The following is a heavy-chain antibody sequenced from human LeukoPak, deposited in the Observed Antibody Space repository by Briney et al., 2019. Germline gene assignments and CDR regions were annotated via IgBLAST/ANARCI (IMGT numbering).Heavy chain of an antibody. V-gene: IGHV3-74*01. J-gene: IGHJ6*03. Sequence: GGSLRLSCAASGFTFSSYWMHWVRQAPGKGLVWVSRINSDGSSTSYADSVKGRFTISRDNAKNTLYLQMNSLRAEDTAVYYCARDQGYYGSGSYYGSRDYYTDIWGKGTTVTVSS. CDR1: GFTFSSYW. CDR2: INSDGSST. D-gene: IGHD3-10*01. CDR3: ARDQGYYGSGSYYGSRDYYTDI.